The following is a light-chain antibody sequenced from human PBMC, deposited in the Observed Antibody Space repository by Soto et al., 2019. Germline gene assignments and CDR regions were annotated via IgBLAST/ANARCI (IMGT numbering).Light chain of an antibody. V-gene: IGKV3D-20*02. CDR3: QQRSNLPPT. CDR1: QSVSSSY. CDR2: GAS. Sequence: EIVLTQSPGTLSLSPGERATLSCRASQSVSSSYLAWYQQKPGQAPRLLIYGASSRATGIPDRFSGSGSGTDFTLTISGLEPEDFAVYFCQQRSNLPPTFGQGTRLEIK. J-gene: IGKJ5*01.